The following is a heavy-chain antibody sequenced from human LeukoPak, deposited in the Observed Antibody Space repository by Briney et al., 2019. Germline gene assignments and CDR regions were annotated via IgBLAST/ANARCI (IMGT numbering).Heavy chain of an antibody. Sequence: GGSLRLSCAASGFTFSNAWMNWVRRAPGKGLEWVGRIKSKTDGGTTDYAAPVKGRFTISRDDSKNTLYLQMNSLKTEDTAVYYCTTVYSSGWYYYYFDYWGQGTLVTVSS. CDR1: GFTFSNAW. V-gene: IGHV3-15*01. D-gene: IGHD6-19*01. CDR2: IKSKTDGGTT. CDR3: TTVYSSGWYYYYFDY. J-gene: IGHJ4*02.